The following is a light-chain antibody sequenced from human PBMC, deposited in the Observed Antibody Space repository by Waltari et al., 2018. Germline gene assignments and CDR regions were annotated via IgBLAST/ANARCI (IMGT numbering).Light chain of an antibody. V-gene: IGKV1-NL1*01. CDR1: QGISNS. CDR3: QQYYSTPALT. Sequence: DIQMTQSPSSLSASVGDRVTITCRASQGISNSLAWYQQKPGKAPKLLLYAASRLESGVPSRFSGRGSGTDYTLTINSLQPEDFATYYCQQYYSTPALTFGGGTKVEIK. J-gene: IGKJ4*01. CDR2: AAS.